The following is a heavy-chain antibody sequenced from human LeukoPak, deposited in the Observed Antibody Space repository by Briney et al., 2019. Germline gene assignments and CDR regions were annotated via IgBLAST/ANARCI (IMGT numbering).Heavy chain of an antibody. Sequence: GGSLRLSCAASGFTVSSNFMSWVRQAPGKGLEWVSVITGSGTNTFYADSVKGRFTIFRDNSKNTLYLQMNSLRAEDTAVYYCAKSGSGRYFDWFHSPCDYWGQGTLVTVSS. D-gene: IGHD3-9*01. CDR2: ITGSGTNT. J-gene: IGHJ4*02. CDR1: GFTVSSNF. V-gene: IGHV3-23*01. CDR3: AKSGSGRYFDWFHSPCDY.